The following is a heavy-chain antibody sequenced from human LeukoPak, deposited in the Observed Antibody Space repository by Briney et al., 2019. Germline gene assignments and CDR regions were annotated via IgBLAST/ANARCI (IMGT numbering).Heavy chain of an antibody. V-gene: IGHV3-21*01. CDR1: GFTFSNYA. CDR3: ARDGALTVFDY. D-gene: IGHD4-17*01. J-gene: IGHJ4*02. CDR2: ISSSSSYI. Sequence: GGSLRLSCAASGFTFSNYAMNWVRQAPGKGLEWVSSISSSSSYIYYADSVKGRFTISRDNAKNSLYLQMNSLRAEDTAVYYCARDGALTVFDYWGQGTLVTVSS.